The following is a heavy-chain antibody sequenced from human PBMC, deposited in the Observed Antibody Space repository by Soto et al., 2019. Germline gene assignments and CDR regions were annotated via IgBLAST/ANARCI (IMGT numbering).Heavy chain of an antibody. V-gene: IGHV3-33*01. Sequence: QVQLVESGGGVVQPGRSLRLSCAASGFTFSSYGMHWVRQAPGKGLEWVAVIWYDGSNKYYADSVKGRFTISRDNSKNTLYLQMNSLRAEDTAVYYCARGRGYYDFWSGYYIPRDYYYYGMDVW. CDR2: IWYDGSNK. J-gene: IGHJ6*01. CDR1: GFTFSSYG. CDR3: ARGRGYYDFWSGYYIPRDYYYYGMDV. D-gene: IGHD3-3*01.